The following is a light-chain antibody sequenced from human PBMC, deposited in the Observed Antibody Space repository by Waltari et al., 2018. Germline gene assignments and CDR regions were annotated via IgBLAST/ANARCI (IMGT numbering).Light chain of an antibody. J-gene: IGLJ3*02. Sequence: HLVLTHSPSASASLGASVKLTSTLRSGPRSTVLASHHPQPEKGPRYLMKVNSDGSHSKGDEIPDRFSGSSSGAEHYLTISSLQSEDEADYYCQTGGHGTWVFGGGTKLTVL. V-gene: IGLV4-69*01. CDR2: VNSDGSH. CDR3: QTGGHGTWV. CDR1: SGPRSTV.